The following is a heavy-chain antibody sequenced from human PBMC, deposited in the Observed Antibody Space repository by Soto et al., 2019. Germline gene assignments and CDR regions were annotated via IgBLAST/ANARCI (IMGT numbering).Heavy chain of an antibody. D-gene: IGHD6-13*01. CDR2: IYPGDSDT. CDR1: GYSFTSYW. J-gene: IGHJ4*02. V-gene: IGHV5-51*01. CDR3: AMSYSSSWYYFDY. Sequence: GESLKISCKGSGYSFTSYWIGWVRQMPGKGLEWMGIIYPGDSDTRYSPSFQGQVTISADKSISTAYLQWSSLKASDTAMYYCAMSYSSSWYYFDYWGQGTLVTVSS.